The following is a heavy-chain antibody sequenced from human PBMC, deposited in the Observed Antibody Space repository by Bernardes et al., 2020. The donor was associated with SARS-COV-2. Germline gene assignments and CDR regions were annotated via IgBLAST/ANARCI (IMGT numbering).Heavy chain of an antibody. CDR2: FDPEDGET. V-gene: IGHV1-24*01. D-gene: IGHD6-13*01. Sequence: ASVKVSCKVSGYTLTALSMHWVRQAPGKGLEWMGGFDPEDGETIYAQKFQGRVTMTEDTSTDTAYMELSSLRSEDTAVYYCATSPPRSSWGNWFDPWGQGTLVTVSS. CDR1: GYTLTALS. CDR3: ATSPPRSSWGNWFDP. J-gene: IGHJ5*02.